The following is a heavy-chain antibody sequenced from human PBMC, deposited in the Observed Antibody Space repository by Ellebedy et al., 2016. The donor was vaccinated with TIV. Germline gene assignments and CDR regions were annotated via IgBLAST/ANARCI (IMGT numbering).Heavy chain of an antibody. J-gene: IGHJ4*02. CDR2: IRGSGGAT. CDR1: GFTFGSYA. CDR3: AKNAPYGTGWFGNLDY. V-gene: IGHV3-23*01. D-gene: IGHD3-10*01. Sequence: GESLKISCAASGFTFGSYAMTWVRQAPGKGLEWVSSIRGSGGATSSADSVKGRFTISRNNSKNTLFLQMNSLRAEDTALYYCAKNAPYGTGWFGNLDYWGQGSLVTVSS.